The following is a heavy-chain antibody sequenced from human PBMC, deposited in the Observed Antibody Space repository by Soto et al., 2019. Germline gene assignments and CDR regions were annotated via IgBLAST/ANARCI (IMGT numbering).Heavy chain of an antibody. Sequence: QVQLVESGGGVVQPGRSLRLSCAASGFSFSTYFMHWARQAPGKGLEWVAVMYYDGSTKYYADSVKGRFTISRDNFKNMLYLQMNSLRAEDTAVYYCARDTTVITFHALDIWGQGTTVTVSP. CDR2: MYYDGSTK. V-gene: IGHV3-33*01. J-gene: IGHJ3*02. CDR1: GFSFSTYF. CDR3: ARDTTVITFHALDI. D-gene: IGHD4-4*01.